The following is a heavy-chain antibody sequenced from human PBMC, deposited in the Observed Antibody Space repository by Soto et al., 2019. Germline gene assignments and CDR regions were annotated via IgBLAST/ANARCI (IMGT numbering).Heavy chain of an antibody. V-gene: IGHV3-13*01. CDR3: AAGGVTSVAQFDY. D-gene: IGHD3-16*01. Sequence: EAQLVESGGGLVQPGGSLRLSCASSGFTFSNYAMHWVRQPTGKGLEWVSGIGAAGDTYYPGSVKGRFTISRENAKNSLYIQMKSLRAGDTAVYYCAAGGVTSVAQFDYWGQGTMVTVSS. CDR1: GFTFSNYA. J-gene: IGHJ4*02. CDR2: IGAAGDT.